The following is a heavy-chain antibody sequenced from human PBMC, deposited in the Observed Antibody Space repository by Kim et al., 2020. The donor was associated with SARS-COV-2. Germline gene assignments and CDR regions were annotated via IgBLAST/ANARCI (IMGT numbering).Heavy chain of an antibody. Sequence: GGSLRLSCAASGFTFSSYGMHWVRQAPGKGLEWVAVIWYDGSNKYYADSVKGRFTISRDNSKNTLYLQMNSLRAEDTAVYYCARDGIPYYYYYMDVWGKGTTVTVSS. CDR2: IWYDGSNK. V-gene: IGHV3-33*01. CDR3: ARDGIPYYYYYMDV. J-gene: IGHJ6*03. D-gene: IGHD1-26*01. CDR1: GFTFSSYG.